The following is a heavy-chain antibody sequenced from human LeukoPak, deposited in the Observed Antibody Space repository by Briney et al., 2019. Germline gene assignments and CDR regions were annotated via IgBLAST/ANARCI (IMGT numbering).Heavy chain of an antibody. V-gene: IGHV4-59*01. D-gene: IGHD2-2*01. Sequence: SETLSLTCIVSGGSISNYYWSWIRQPPGKGLEWIGYIYYSGSTNYNPSLKSRVTISVDTSKNQFSLKLSSVTAADTAVYYCARGGTRPDYYFDYWGQGTLLTVSS. CDR1: GGSISNYY. J-gene: IGHJ4*02. CDR3: ARGGTRPDYYFDY. CDR2: IYYSGST.